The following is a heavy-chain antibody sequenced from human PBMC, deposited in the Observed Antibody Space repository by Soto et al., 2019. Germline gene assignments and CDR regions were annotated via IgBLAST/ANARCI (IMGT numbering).Heavy chain of an antibody. Sequence: QVQLQQWGAGLLKPSETLSLTCAVYGGSFSGYYWSWIRQPPGKGLEWIGEINHSGSTNYNPSLKSRVTISVDTSKTQFSLKLSSVSAADTAVYYCARGRLDFWSGYPRQNWFDPWGQGTLVTVSS. J-gene: IGHJ5*02. CDR3: ARGRLDFWSGYPRQNWFDP. D-gene: IGHD3-3*01. CDR2: INHSGST. CDR1: GGSFSGYY. V-gene: IGHV4-34*01.